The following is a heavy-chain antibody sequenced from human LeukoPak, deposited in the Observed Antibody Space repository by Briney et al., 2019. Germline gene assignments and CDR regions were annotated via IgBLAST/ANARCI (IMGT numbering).Heavy chain of an antibody. J-gene: IGHJ4*02. V-gene: IGHV4-59*02. CDR2: IYYSGSA. Sequence: SETLSLTCTVSGGSVSSYYWSWIRQPPGKGLEWIGYIYYSGSANYNPSLKSRVTISVDTSKNQFSLKLASVSAADTAVYYCARGGTQLTFPVWGQGTLVTVSS. CDR3: ARGGTQLTFPV. D-gene: IGHD4/OR15-4a*01. CDR1: GGSVSSYY.